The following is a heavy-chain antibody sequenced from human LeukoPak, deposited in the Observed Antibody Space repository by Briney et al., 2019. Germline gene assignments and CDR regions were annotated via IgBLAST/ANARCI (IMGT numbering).Heavy chain of an antibody. CDR3: AKVKNTYGQSDY. CDR2: ISSSGDSR. CDR1: GLTFSSYA. Sequence: GGSLRLAWAAAGLTFSSYAMTWVRQAPGKGLEWVSAISSSGDSRYYADSVKGRFSITRDNSKNTLYLQMNSLRVEDTAVYYCAKVKNTYGQSDYWGRGTLVTVSS. D-gene: IGHD2/OR15-2a*01. V-gene: IGHV3-23*01. J-gene: IGHJ4*02.